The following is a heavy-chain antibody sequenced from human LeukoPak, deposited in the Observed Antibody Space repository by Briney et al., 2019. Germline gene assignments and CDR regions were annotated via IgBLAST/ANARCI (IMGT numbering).Heavy chain of an antibody. CDR3: ARRGLPVTRYGMDV. CDR1: GGSISSSSYY. D-gene: IGHD4-17*01. Sequence: KTSKTLSLTCSVSGGSISSSSYYWVWIRQPPGKGLEWIGSVYYSGNTYYSPSLKSRITISVDTSKNQFSLKVTSVTAADTAVYYCARRGLPVTRYGMDVWGQGTTVTVSS. V-gene: IGHV4-39*01. CDR2: VYYSGNT. J-gene: IGHJ6*02.